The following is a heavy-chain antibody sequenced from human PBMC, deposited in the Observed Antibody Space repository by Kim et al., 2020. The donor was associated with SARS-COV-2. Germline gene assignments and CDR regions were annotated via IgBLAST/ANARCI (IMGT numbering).Heavy chain of an antibody. D-gene: IGHD2-2*02. Sequence: SETLSLTCTVSGGSISSSSYYWGWIRQPPGKGLEWIGSIYYSVSTYYNPSLKSRVTISVDTSKNQFSLKLSSVTAADTAVYYCARTSRGVPAAIPSRAFDIWGQGTMVTVSS. V-gene: IGHV4-39*01. CDR1: GGSISSSSYY. J-gene: IGHJ3*02. CDR3: ARTSRGVPAAIPSRAFDI. CDR2: IYYSVST.